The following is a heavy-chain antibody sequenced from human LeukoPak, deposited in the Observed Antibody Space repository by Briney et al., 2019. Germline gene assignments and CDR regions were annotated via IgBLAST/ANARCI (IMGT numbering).Heavy chain of an antibody. CDR1: GYTFTSYG. CDR2: ISAYNGNT. V-gene: IGHV1-18*01. Sequence: ASVKVSCKASGYTFTSYGLSWVRQAPGQRLEWIGWISAYNGNTNYAQKLQGRVTITTDTSTSRDYMKRRSLRSENRAVYYCAREEEGGELGDYWGQGTLVTVSS. J-gene: IGHJ4*02. D-gene: IGHD1-26*01. CDR3: AREEEGGELGDY.